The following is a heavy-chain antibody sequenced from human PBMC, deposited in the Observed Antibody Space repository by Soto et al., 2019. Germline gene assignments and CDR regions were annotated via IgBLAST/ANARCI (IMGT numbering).Heavy chain of an antibody. CDR3: ARQVVTIFGVVMYYYGMDV. CDR2: IYYSGST. CDR1: GGSSNSSSYY. D-gene: IGHD3-3*01. V-gene: IGHV4-39*01. Sequence: QLQLQESGPGLVKPSETLSLTCTVSGGSSNSSSYYWGWIRQPPGKGLEWIGSIYYSGSTYYNPSLKSRVTISVDTSKNQFSLKLSSVTAADTAVYYCARQVVTIFGVVMYYYGMDVWGQGTTVTVSS. J-gene: IGHJ6*02.